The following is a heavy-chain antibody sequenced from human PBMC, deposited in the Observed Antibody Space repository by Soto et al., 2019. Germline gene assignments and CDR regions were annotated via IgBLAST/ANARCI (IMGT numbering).Heavy chain of an antibody. J-gene: IGHJ3*02. CDR1: GFTFSSYG. V-gene: IGHV3-33*01. CDR2: IWYDGSNK. D-gene: IGHD7-27*01. CDR3: ARALGLHDAFDI. Sequence: QVQLVESGGGVVQPGRSLRLSCAASGFTFSSYGMHWVRQAPGKGLEWVAGIWYDGSNKYYADSVKGRFTISRDNSKNTLYLQMNSLRAEDTAVYYCARALGLHDAFDIWGQGTMVTVSS.